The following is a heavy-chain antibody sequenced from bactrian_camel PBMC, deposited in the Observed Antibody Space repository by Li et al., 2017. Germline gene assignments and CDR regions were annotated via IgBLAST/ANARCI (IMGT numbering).Heavy chain of an antibody. CDR3: AADDGRMCQLYGLRVKFDYTY. D-gene: IGHD2*01. CDR1: GSTYTISKYC. CDR2: ISKGGST. J-gene: IGHJ4*01. V-gene: IGHV3S53*01. Sequence: HVQLVESGGGSVQAGGSLRLSCAPSGSTYTISKYCMSWFRQAPGKEREVVAAISKGGSTNYADSVKGRFTISKDSYKNTLYLEMNSLKPDDTATYYCAADDGRMCQLYGLRVKFDYTYWGQGTQVTVS.